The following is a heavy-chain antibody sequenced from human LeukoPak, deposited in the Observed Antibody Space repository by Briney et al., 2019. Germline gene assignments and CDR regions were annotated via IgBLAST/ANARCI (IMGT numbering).Heavy chain of an antibody. V-gene: IGHV3-7*01. J-gene: IGHJ4*02. D-gene: IGHD5-18*01. Sequence: GGSLRLSCEASTFTFTPGWMSWVRQAPGKGLVWVAMMKRDGGEKHYVDSVRGRFTISRDNAKNSLYLQMDSLRDEDTAVYYCASLDTAHPSGVHWGQGTLVTVSS. CDR2: MKRDGGEK. CDR3: ASLDTAHPSGVH. CDR1: TFTFTPGW.